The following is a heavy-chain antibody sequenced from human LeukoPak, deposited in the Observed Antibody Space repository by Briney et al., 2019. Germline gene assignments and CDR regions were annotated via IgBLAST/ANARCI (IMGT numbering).Heavy chain of an antibody. Sequence: PGGSLRLSCAASGFTFSSYSMNWVRQAPGKGLEWVSSISSTSSYIYYADSVKGRFTISRDNAKNTLYLQMNSLRAEDTAVYYCASGRLVGAPDYWGQGTLVTVSS. CDR3: ASGRLVGAPDY. D-gene: IGHD1-26*01. J-gene: IGHJ4*02. V-gene: IGHV3-21*01. CDR2: ISSTSSYI. CDR1: GFTFSSYS.